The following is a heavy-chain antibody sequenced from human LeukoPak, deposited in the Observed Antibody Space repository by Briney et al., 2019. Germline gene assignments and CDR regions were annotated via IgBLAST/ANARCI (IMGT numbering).Heavy chain of an antibody. Sequence: ASVKVSCKASGYTFTYYYMHWARQAPGQGLEWMGWINPNSGGTNYAQKFQGSVTMTRDTSVSTAYMELSRLRSDDSAVYYCARSAYYYDSSGYLYHDAFDIWGQGTLVTVSS. CDR2: INPNSGGT. J-gene: IGHJ3*02. V-gene: IGHV1-2*02. CDR1: GYTFTYYY. CDR3: ARSAYYYDSSGYLYHDAFDI. D-gene: IGHD3-22*01.